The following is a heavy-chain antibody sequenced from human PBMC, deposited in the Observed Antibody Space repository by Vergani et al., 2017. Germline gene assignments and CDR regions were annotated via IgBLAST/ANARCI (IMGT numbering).Heavy chain of an antibody. J-gene: IGHJ4*02. V-gene: IGHV3-30*03. D-gene: IGHD3-22*01. CDR2: ISKDGTHD. Sequence: QVSLVESGGGVVQPGRSLTLSCSASGFGFKNFAMHWVRQAPGKGLEWVATISKDGTHDYYEPSVRGRFAVSRDNFKNTMYLQMDRLTTDDTAVYFCARDGTDSFIGSSYYSHLLDYWGQGILVTVSS. CDR1: GFGFKNFA. CDR3: ARDGTDSFIGSSYYSHLLDY.